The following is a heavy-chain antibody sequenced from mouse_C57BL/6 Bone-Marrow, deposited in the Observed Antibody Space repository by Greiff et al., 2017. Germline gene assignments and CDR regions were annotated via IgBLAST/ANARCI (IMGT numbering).Heavy chain of an antibody. CDR2: INPGSGGT. V-gene: IGHV1-54*01. Sequence: QVQLQQSGAELVRPGTSVKVSCKASGYAFTNYLIEWVKQRPGQGLEWIGVINPGSGGTNYNEKFKGKATLTAAKSSSTAYMQLSSLTSEDSAVYVCARSGSSSWFAYWGQGTLVTVSA. CDR1: GYAFTNYL. CDR3: ARSGSSSWFAY. J-gene: IGHJ3*01. D-gene: IGHD1-1*01.